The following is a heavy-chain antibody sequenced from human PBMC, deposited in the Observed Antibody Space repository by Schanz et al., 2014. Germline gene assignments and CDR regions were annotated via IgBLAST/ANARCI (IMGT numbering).Heavy chain of an antibody. V-gene: IGHV4-61*02. CDR2: VFPNGIT. J-gene: IGHJ2*01. CDR3: ARDTTWRLDL. Sequence: QVQLQESGPGLVKPSQTLSLTCTVSGVSIRSGTYYWSWIRQPAGKALEWVGRVFPNGITNYNPSRKSRVTISRDTSKNQFSLPLLSLTAADTAVYYCARDTTWRLDLWGRGTLVTVSS. CDR1: GVSIRSGTYY. D-gene: IGHD1-1*01.